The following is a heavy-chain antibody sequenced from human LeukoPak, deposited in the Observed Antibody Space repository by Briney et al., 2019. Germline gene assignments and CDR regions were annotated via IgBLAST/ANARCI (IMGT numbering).Heavy chain of an antibody. V-gene: IGHV3-7*01. CDR1: GFTFSRHW. Sequence: PGGSLRLSCAASGFTFSRHWMSWVRQAPGKWLEWVANIKRDGSEKNYVDSVKGRFTISRDNAKNSLYLQMNSLRAEDTAVYYCAELGITMIGGVWGKGTTVTISS. D-gene: IGHD3-10*02. CDR2: IKRDGSEK. J-gene: IGHJ6*04. CDR3: AELGITMIGGV.